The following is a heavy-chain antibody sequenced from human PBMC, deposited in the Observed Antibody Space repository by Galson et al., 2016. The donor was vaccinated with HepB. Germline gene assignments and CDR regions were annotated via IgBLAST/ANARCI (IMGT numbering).Heavy chain of an antibody. Sequence: TLSLTCTVSGGSITRGGYSWTWIRQHPGKGLEWIGYIFYTGTTYNNPSLESRITLSVDTSNNQFSLKLTSVTAADTAIYYCARVKDSLLYGVDVWGKGTTVIVSS. J-gene: IGHJ6*04. CDR1: GGSITRGGYS. CDR3: ARVKDSLLYGVDV. V-gene: IGHV4-31*03. D-gene: IGHD2-21*01. CDR2: IFYTGTT.